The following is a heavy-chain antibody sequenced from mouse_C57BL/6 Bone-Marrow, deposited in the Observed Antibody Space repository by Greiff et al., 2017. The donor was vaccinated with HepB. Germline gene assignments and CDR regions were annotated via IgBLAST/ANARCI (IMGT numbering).Heavy chain of an antibody. D-gene: IGHD2-4*01. V-gene: IGHV5-4*01. CDR2: ISDGGSYT. J-gene: IGHJ3*01. Sequence: DVKLVESGGGLVKPGGSLKLSCAASGFTFSSYAMSWVRQTPEKRLEWVATISDGGSYTYYPDNVKGRFTISRDNAKNNLYLQMSHLKSEDTAMYYCARDRDYDAWFAYWGQGTLVTVSA. CDR3: ARDRDYDAWFAY. CDR1: GFTFSSYA.